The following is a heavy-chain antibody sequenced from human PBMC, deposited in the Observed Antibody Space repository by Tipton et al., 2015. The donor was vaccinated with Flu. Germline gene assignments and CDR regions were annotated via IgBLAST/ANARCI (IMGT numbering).Heavy chain of an antibody. Sequence: TLFLTCAVSGFSISSGYYWGWIRQPPGKELEWIGIIYQSGGTYHNPSLKSRVTISVDTSKNQFSLQLNSATAATTAGYYCARQGGPNNGGGRGFYSYYAMGVWGQGITVTVSS. J-gene: IGHJ6*02. CDR1: GFSISSGYY. CDR2: IYQSGGT. V-gene: IGHV4-38-2*01. CDR3: ARQGGPNNGGGRGFYSYYAMGV. D-gene: IGHD3-16*01.